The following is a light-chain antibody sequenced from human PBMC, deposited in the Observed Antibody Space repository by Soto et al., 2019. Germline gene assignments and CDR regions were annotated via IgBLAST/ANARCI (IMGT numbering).Light chain of an antibody. CDR2: GSS. CDR3: QQYNNWPRT. J-gene: IGKJ1*01. CDR1: ESISGN. V-gene: IGKV3-15*01. Sequence: EIAMTQSAANLSVSPGEGDNLXCRASESISGNFDWYQQTPGQAPRRLIFGSSTRAPGSPASFRGSGSATQFTLTIISLQSEDFAVYYGQQYNNWPRTFGQGTKVDIK.